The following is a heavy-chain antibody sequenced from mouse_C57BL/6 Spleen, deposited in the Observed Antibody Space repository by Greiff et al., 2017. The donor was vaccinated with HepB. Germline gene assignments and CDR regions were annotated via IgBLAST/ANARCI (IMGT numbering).Heavy chain of an antibody. J-gene: IGHJ1*03. V-gene: IGHV1-85*01. CDR1: GYTFTSYD. D-gene: IGHD1-1*01. Sequence: VQLQQSGPELVKPGASVKLSCKASGYTFTSYDINWVKQRPGQGLEWIGWIYPRDGSTKYNEKFKSKATLTVDTSSSTAYMQLSSLTSEDSAVYYCANYYGSSYPWYFDVWGTGTTVTVSS. CDR3: ANYYGSSYPWYFDV. CDR2: IYPRDGST.